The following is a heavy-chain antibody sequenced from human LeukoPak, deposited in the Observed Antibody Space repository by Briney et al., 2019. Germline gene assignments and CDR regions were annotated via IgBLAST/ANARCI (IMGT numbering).Heavy chain of an antibody. CDR3: AKDLEDTAMIRRPFDI. Sequence: GGSLRLSCVASGLTFSTYAMSWVRQAPGKGLEWVSGISSSGGSTPYADSVKGRFTISRDNSKNTLYLQMNSLRAEDTAVYYCAKDLEDTAMIRRPFDIWGQGTMVTVSS. V-gene: IGHV3-23*01. D-gene: IGHD5-18*01. CDR2: ISSSGGST. CDR1: GLTFSTYA. J-gene: IGHJ3*02.